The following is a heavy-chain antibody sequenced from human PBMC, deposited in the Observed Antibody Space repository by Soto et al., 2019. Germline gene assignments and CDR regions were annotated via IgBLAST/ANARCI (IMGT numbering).Heavy chain of an antibody. CDR1: GYTLTELS. Sequence: ASVKVSCKVSGYTLTELSMHWVRQAPGKGLEWMGGFDPEDGETIYAQKFQGRVTMTEDTSTDTAYMELSSLRSGDTAVYYCATFDYSNYYYYYGMDVWGQGTTVTVSS. CDR2: FDPEDGET. D-gene: IGHD4-4*01. V-gene: IGHV1-24*01. CDR3: ATFDYSNYYYYYGMDV. J-gene: IGHJ6*02.